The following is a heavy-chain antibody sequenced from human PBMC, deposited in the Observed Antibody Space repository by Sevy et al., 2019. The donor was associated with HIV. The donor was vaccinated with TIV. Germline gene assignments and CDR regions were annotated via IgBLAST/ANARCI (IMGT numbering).Heavy chain of an antibody. Sequence: SETLSLTCTVSGGSISSGDYYWSWIRQPPGKGLEGIGYIYYSGNTYYNPSLKSRVTISVDTSKNQFSLKLSSVTAADTAVYYCAREALKGTRKGRFDYWGQGTLVTVSS. V-gene: IGHV4-30-4*01. J-gene: IGHJ4*02. CDR3: AREALKGTRKGRFDY. CDR1: GGSISSGDYY. D-gene: IGHD3-10*01. CDR2: IYYSGNT.